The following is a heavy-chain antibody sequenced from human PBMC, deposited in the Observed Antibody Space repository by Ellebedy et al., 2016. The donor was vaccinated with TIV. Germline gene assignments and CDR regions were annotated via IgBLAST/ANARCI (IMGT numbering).Heavy chain of an antibody. Sequence: GESLKISCAASGFTFSDSWMTWVRQAPGKGLEWVANINQDASRKYYLDSVKGRFTVSRDNAKNSLYLQMNSLRADDTAVYYCSSWKYWGQGAPVTVSS. CDR3: SSWKY. CDR2: INQDASRK. D-gene: IGHD1-1*01. J-gene: IGHJ4*02. CDR1: GFTFSDSW. V-gene: IGHV3-7*01.